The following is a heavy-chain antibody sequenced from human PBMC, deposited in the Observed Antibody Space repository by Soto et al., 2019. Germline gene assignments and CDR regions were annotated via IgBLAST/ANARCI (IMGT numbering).Heavy chain of an antibody. CDR2: SRNKANSYTT. Sequence: EVQLVESGGGLVQPGGSLRLSCAASGFTFSDHYMDWVRQAPGKGLEWVGRSRNKANSYTTEYAASVRGRFTISRDDSKNSLYLQMNSMEPEDTAVYYCARDLGSWGQGTLVTVSS. V-gene: IGHV3-72*01. CDR3: ARDLGS. J-gene: IGHJ5*02. CDR1: GFTFSDHY.